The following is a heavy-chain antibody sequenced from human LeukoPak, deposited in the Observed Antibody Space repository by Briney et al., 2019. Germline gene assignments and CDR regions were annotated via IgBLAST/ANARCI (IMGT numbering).Heavy chain of an antibody. CDR2: ISYDGSNK. J-gene: IGHJ4*02. CDR3: ARGRYYFDY. Sequence: GGSLRLSCAASGFTFSSYAMHWVRQAPGKGLEWVAVISYDGSNKHYADSVKGRFTISRDNSKNTLYLQMNSLRAEDTAVYYCARGRYYFDYWGQGTLVTVSS. V-gene: IGHV3-30*04. CDR1: GFTFSSYA.